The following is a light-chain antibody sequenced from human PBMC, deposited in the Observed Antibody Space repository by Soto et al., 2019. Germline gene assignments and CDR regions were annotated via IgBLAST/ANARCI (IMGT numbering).Light chain of an antibody. CDR2: AAS. CDR3: QQSYSTFYT. V-gene: IGKV1-39*01. CDR1: QSSSSY. Sequence: DIQMTQSPSSLSASVGDRVTITCRASQSSSSYLNWYQQKPGKAPKLLIYAASSLQSGVPSRFSGSGSGTDFSLTISSLQPEDFATYYCQQSYSTFYTFGQGTKLEIK. J-gene: IGKJ2*01.